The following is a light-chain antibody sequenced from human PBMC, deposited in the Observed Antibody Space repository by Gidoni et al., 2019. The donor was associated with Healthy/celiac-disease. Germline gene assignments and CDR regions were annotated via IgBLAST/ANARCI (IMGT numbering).Light chain of an antibody. J-gene: IGKJ4*01. CDR2: CAS. CDR3: QQYYSTPLT. Sequence: DIVMTQSPDSLAVSLGERATINCKSSQSVLYSSNNKNYLAWYQQKPGQPPNLLIYCASTRESGVPDRFSGSGSGTDFTLTISSLQAEDVAVYYCQQYYSTPLTFXGXTKVEIK. CDR1: QSVLYSSNNKNY. V-gene: IGKV4-1*01.